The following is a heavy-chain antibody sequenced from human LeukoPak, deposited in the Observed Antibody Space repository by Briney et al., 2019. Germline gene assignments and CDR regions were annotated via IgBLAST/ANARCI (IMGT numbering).Heavy chain of an antibody. CDR2: IDWDDDK. J-gene: IGHJ4*02. D-gene: IGHD4-17*01. V-gene: IGHV2-70*18. Sequence: SWVRQAPGKALEWLALIDWDDDKYYSTSLKTRLTISKDTSKNQVVLTMTNMDPVDTATYYCARATGYGDPFDYWGQGTLVTVSS. CDR3: ARATGYGDPFDY.